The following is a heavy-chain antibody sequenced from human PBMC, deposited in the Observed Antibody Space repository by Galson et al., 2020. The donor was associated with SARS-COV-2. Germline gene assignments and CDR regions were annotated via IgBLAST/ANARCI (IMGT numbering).Heavy chain of an antibody. J-gene: IGHJ6*02. V-gene: IGHV3-13*01. CDR1: GFIFSSYD. CDR3: ARAAVPISGMDV. Sequence: GGSLRLSCATSGFIFSSYDMHWVRQVTGKGLEWVSGIGIAGDTYYPDSLKGRFTISRENAKNSLYLQMNSLRAGDTAVYYCARAAVPISGMDVGGQGTTVTVSS. CDR2: IGIAGDT. D-gene: IGHD2-21*01.